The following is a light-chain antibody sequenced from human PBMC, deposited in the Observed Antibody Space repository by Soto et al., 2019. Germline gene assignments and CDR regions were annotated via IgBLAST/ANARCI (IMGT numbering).Light chain of an antibody. Sequence: QSVLTQPPSASGTPGQRVTISCFGSSSNIGSNTVNWYQQLPVTAPKLLIYSNNQGPSGVPDRFSGSKSGTSASLAISGLQSEDEADYYCAAWDDSLNGVVFGGGTKLTVL. V-gene: IGLV1-44*01. CDR3: AAWDDSLNGVV. J-gene: IGLJ2*01. CDR1: SSNIGSNT. CDR2: SNN.